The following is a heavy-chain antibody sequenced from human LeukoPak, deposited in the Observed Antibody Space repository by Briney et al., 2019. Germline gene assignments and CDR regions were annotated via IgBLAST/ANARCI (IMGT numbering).Heavy chain of an antibody. CDR1: GFTFSRAT. D-gene: IGHD4-17*01. CDR2: ISSTSTYI. Sequence: GGSLSLSCVVSGFTFSRATMNWVRQAPGKGLEWVSSISSTSTYINYADSVKGRFTISRDNAKKSLYLQMNGLRGEDTAMYYCASDDYGDYEDGFDIWGQGTMVTVSS. CDR3: ASDDYGDYEDGFDI. J-gene: IGHJ3*02. V-gene: IGHV3-21*01.